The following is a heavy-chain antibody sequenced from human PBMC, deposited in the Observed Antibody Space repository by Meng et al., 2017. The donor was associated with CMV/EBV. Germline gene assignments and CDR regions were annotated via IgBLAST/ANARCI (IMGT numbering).Heavy chain of an antibody. CDR3: ARPYLFRAAGEFDAFDI. V-gene: IGHV4-38-2*02. Sequence: LRLSCTVSGYSISSGYYWGWIRQPPGKGLEWIGSIYHSGSTYYNPSLKSRVTISVDTSKNQFSLKLSSVTAADTAVYYCARPYLFRAAGEFDAFDIWGQGTMVTVSS. J-gene: IGHJ3*02. D-gene: IGHD3-10*01. CDR2: IYHSGST. CDR1: GYSISSGYY.